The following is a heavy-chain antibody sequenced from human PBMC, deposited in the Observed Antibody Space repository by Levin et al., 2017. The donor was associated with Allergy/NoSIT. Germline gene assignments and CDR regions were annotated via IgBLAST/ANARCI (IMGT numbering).Heavy chain of an antibody. Sequence: SETLSLTCTVSGDSISSSSYYWGWIRQPPGKGLEWIGSIYYSGSTYYNPSLKSRVTISVDTSKNQFSLKLSSVTAADTAVYYCARHAHGAYYYYMDVWGKGTTVTVSS. CDR3: ARHAHGAYYYYMDV. V-gene: IGHV4-39*01. CDR2: IYYSGST. J-gene: IGHJ6*03. D-gene: IGHD3-16*01. CDR1: GDSISSSSYY.